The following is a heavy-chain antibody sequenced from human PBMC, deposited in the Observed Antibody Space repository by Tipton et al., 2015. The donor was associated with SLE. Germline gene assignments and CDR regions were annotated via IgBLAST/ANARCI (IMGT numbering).Heavy chain of an antibody. D-gene: IGHD7-27*01. CDR3: AKGGTGKFDY. V-gene: IGHV3-23*01. CDR1: GFTFSNYA. J-gene: IGHJ4*02. Sequence: SLRLSCAASGFTFSNYAMSWVRQAPGKGLEWVSAISGSGRTTYYADSVRGRFTISRDNSKNTVYLQMNSLRVEDTAVYYCAKGGTGKFDYWGQGTLVTVSS. CDR2: ISGSGRTT.